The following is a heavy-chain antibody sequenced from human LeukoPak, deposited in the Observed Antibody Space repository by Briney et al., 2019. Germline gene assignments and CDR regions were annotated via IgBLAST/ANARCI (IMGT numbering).Heavy chain of an antibody. CDR1: GFTFSNYA. Sequence: GGSLRLSCAASGFTFSNYAMTWVRQAPGRGLEWVSASTGSGRTTYYADSVMGRFTISRDNSKNTLYLQMNSLRAEDTAVYYCAKVSVAGTVFLGYWGQGTLVTVSS. CDR2: STGSGRTT. D-gene: IGHD6-19*01. J-gene: IGHJ4*02. CDR3: AKVSVAGTVFLGY. V-gene: IGHV3-23*01.